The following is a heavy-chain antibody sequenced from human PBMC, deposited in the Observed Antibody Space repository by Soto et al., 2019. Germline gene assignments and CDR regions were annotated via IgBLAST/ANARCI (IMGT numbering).Heavy chain of an antibody. CDR1: GYPVTAYY. CDR3: ARGGGVGVAGSAAFDM. Sequence: QLHLVQSGAVVKKPGASVTVSCSASGYPVTAYYMHWVRQAPGRGLEWMGGINPATGAAKYTQTFQGRVTMTRDPSTCTVFMALGGVTSEDTAVFLCARGGGVGVAGSAAFDMWGQGTLVTVSS. V-gene: IGHV1-2*02. CDR2: INPATGAA. D-gene: IGHD3-3*01. J-gene: IGHJ3*02.